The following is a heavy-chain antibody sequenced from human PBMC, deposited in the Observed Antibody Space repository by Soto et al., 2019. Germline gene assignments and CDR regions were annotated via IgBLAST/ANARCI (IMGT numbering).Heavy chain of an antibody. CDR3: ARDNVDIVVVTATYDFDI. J-gene: IGHJ3*02. Sequence: ASVKVSCKASGYTFTSYYMHWVRQAPGQGLEWMGIINPSGGSTSYAQKFQGRVTMTRDTSTSTVYMELSSLRSEDTAVYYCARDNVDIVVVTATYDFDIWGQGTMVPVSS. CDR2: INPSGGST. CDR1: GYTFTSYY. V-gene: IGHV1-46*01. D-gene: IGHD2-21*02.